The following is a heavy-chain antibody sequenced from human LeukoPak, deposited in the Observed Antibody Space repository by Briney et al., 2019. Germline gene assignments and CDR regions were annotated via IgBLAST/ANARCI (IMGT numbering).Heavy chain of an antibody. Sequence: GGSLRLSCAASGFTLSDYYMSWIRQAPGKGLEWVSYISSSGSTIYYADSVKGRFTISRDNAKNSLYLRMNSLRAEDTAVYYCAREPCSSSGWYCPVASWGQGTLVTVSS. D-gene: IGHD6-19*01. CDR3: AREPCSSSGWYCPVAS. CDR2: ISSSGSTI. J-gene: IGHJ4*02. CDR1: GFTLSDYY. V-gene: IGHV3-11*04.